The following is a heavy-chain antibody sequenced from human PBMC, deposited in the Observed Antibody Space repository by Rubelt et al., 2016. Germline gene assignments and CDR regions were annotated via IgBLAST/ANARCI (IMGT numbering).Heavy chain of an antibody. CDR3: ARGFLQSGLLY. CDR2: IWHDGSNK. CDR1: GFIFSDYA. D-gene: IGHD3-3*01. J-gene: IGHJ4*02. Sequence: VQLVESGGGVVQAGRSLRLSCAASGFIFSDYAMHWVRQASGKGLDWVAIIWHDGSNKYYGDSVKGRFNSSRDNAKSTVYLQMNSLRAEDTAVDYCARGFLQSGLLYWGQGTLVTVSS. V-gene: IGHV3-33*01.